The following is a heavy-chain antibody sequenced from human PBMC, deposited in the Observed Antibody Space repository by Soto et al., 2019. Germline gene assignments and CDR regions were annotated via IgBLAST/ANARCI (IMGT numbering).Heavy chain of an antibody. Sequence: EVQLLESGGGLIQPGGSLRLSCAASGFTFTTYAMRWVRQAPGKGLEWISAISPSVDITYYAEYLKRRFTISRDSSKNTLYLQMNGLRAEDTAIYYCAKDSNLIPWGSNHWGQGTLVSVSS. CDR2: ISPSVDIT. CDR1: GFTFTTYA. J-gene: IGHJ5*02. D-gene: IGHD3-10*01. CDR3: AKDSNLIPWGSNH. V-gene: IGHV3-23*01.